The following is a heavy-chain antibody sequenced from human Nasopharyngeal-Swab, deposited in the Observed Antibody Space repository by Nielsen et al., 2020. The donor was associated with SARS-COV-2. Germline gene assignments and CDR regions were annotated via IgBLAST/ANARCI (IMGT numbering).Heavy chain of an antibody. CDR2: IYYSGST. J-gene: IGHJ5*02. Sequence: PGKGLEWIGYIYYSGSTYYNPSLKSRVTISVDTSKNQISLKLSSVTAADTAVYYCASSAVVANINGWFDPWGQGTLVTVSS. V-gene: IGHV4-31*02. CDR3: ASSAVVANINGWFDP. D-gene: IGHD5-12*01.